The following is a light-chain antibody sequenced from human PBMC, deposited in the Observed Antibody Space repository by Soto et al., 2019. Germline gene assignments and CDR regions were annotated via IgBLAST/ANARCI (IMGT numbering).Light chain of an antibody. CDR3: SSYRSSNTYV. CDR1: SSDVGGYNY. CDR2: EVS. V-gene: IGLV2-14*01. Sequence: QSVLAQPASVSGSPGQSITISCTGTSSDVGGYNYVSWYQQHPGKAPKLMICEVSNRPSGVSNRFSGSKSGNTASLTISGLQAEDEADYYCSSYRSSNTYVFGTGTKVTVL. J-gene: IGLJ1*01.